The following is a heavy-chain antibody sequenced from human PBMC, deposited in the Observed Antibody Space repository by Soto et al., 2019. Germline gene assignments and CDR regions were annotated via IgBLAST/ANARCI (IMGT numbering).Heavy chain of an antibody. V-gene: IGHV4-31*03. CDR1: GGSISSGVYY. J-gene: IGHJ5*02. CDR2: IYYSGST. Sequence: SETLSLTCTVSGGSISSGVYYWSWIRQHPGKGLEWIGYIYYSGSTYYNPSLKSRVTISVDTSKNQFSLKLSSVTAADTAVYYCARVTEDIVVRPWGQGTLVTVSS. CDR3: ARVTEDIVVRP. D-gene: IGHD2-2*01.